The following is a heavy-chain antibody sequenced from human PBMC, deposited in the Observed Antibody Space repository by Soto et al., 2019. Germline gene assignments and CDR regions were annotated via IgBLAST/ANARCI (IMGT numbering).Heavy chain of an antibody. Sequence: ASVKVSCKAAGYSFTAYYMHWVRQAPGQGLEWMGWINPNSGATNYAQKFQGSVTLTRDTSISTAYMELNSLRSDDTAVYYCARWRLGITEEYAFDIWGQGTMVTVSS. CDR3: ARWRLGITEEYAFDI. CDR2: INPNSGAT. V-gene: IGHV1-2*02. J-gene: IGHJ3*02. D-gene: IGHD7-27*01. CDR1: GYSFTAYY.